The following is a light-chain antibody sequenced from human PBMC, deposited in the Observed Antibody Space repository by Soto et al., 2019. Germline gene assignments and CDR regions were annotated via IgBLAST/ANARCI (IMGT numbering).Light chain of an antibody. CDR1: SSNIGSNT. V-gene: IGLV1-44*01. J-gene: IGLJ2*01. CDR2: SNN. CDR3: AAWDDSLNGPV. Sequence: QSVLTQPPSASRTPGQRVTISCSGSSSNIGSNTVNWYQQLPGTAPKLLIYSNNQRPSGVPDRFSGSKSGTSASLAISGLLSEDDADYYCAAWDDSLNGPVFGGGTKVTVL.